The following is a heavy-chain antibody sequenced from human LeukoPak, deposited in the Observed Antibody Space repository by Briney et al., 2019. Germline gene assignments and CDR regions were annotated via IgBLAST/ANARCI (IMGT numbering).Heavy chain of an antibody. D-gene: IGHD6-19*01. CDR3: ARDKQWLVQGAFDI. J-gene: IGHJ3*02. CDR1: GYTFTGYY. CDR2: INPNSGGT. Sequence: GASVKVSCKASGYTFTGYYMHWVRQAPGQGLEWMGWINPNSGGTNYAQKLQGRVTMTRDTSISTAYMELSRLRSDDTAVYYCARDKQWLVQGAFDIWGQGTMVTVSS. V-gene: IGHV1-2*02.